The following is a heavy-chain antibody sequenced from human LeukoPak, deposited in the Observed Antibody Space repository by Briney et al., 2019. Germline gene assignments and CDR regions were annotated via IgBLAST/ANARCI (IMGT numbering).Heavy chain of an antibody. D-gene: IGHD4-17*01. V-gene: IGHV4-59*01. CDR2: IYCSGST. CDR1: GGSISSYY. Sequence: SETLSLTCTVSGGSISSYYWSWIRQPPGKGLEWIGYIYCSGSTNYNPSLKSRVTISVDTSKNQFSLKLSSVTAADTAVYYCARDRGRYGDPDYYYGMDVWGQGTTVTVSS. CDR3: ARDRGRYGDPDYYYGMDV. J-gene: IGHJ6*02.